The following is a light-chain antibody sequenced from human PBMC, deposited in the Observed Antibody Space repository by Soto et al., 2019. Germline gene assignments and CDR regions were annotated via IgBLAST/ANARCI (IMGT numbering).Light chain of an antibody. CDR1: ASDIGTYNS. V-gene: IGLV2-14*01. CDR3: SSYTTTLWV. J-gene: IGLJ3*02. CDR2: GVS. Sequence: QSVLTQPASVSGSPGQSITISCTGTASDIGTYNSVSWFQQYPGKAPKLIIYGVSNRPSGVSNRFSGSKSGNAASLTISRLQAEDEADYYCSSYTTTLWVFGGGTKLTVL.